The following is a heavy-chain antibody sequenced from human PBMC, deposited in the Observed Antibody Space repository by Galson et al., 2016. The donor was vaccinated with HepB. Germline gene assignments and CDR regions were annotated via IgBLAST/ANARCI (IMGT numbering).Heavy chain of an antibody. CDR3: AKDGGEWVWFGELQYYFDY. CDR2: ISYDGSNK. Sequence: SLRLSCAASGFTFSSYGMHWVRQAPGKGLEWVAVISYDGSNKYYADAVKGRFTISRDNSKNTLYLQMNILRAEDTAVYYCAKDGGEWVWFGELQYYFDYWGQGTLVTVSS. V-gene: IGHV3-30*18. D-gene: IGHD3-10*01. J-gene: IGHJ4*02. CDR1: GFTFSSYG.